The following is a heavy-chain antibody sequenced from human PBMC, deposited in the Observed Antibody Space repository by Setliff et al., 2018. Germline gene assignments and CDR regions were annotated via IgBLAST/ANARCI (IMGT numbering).Heavy chain of an antibody. CDR3: AKGPDSSGYQGWFDP. Sequence: SETLSLTCAVYGGSFSGYYWSWIRQPPGKGLEWIGEINHSGGTNYNPSLKSRVTISVDTSKNQFSLKLSSVTAADTAVYYCAKGPDSSGYQGWFDPWGQGTLVTVSS. J-gene: IGHJ5*02. CDR2: INHSGGT. CDR1: GGSFSGYY. D-gene: IGHD3-22*01. V-gene: IGHV4-34*01.